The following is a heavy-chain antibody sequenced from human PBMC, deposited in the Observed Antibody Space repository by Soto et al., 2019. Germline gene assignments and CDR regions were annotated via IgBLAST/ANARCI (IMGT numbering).Heavy chain of an antibody. CDR2: ISAYNGNT. V-gene: IGHV1-18*01. Sequence: ASVKVSCKASGYTFTSYGISWVRQAPGQGLEWMGWISAYNGNTNYAQKLQGRVTMTTDTSTSTAYMELRSLRSDDTAVYYCARDLAVVVVAATLIDYWGKGTLVTVSS. D-gene: IGHD2-15*01. CDR3: ARDLAVVVVAATLIDY. J-gene: IGHJ4*02. CDR1: GYTFTSYG.